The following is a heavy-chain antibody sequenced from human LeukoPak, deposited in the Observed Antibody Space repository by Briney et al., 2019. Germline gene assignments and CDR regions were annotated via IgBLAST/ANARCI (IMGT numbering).Heavy chain of an antibody. D-gene: IGHD6-19*01. Sequence: PGGSLRLSCAASGFTFSSYWMHWVRQARGKGLVWVSRINSDGSSTSYADSVKGRFTISRDNAKNTLYLQMNSLRAEDTAVYYCAKDIAVAGYDAFDIWGQGTMVTVSS. CDR3: AKDIAVAGYDAFDI. CDR2: INSDGSST. J-gene: IGHJ3*02. V-gene: IGHV3-74*01. CDR1: GFTFSSYW.